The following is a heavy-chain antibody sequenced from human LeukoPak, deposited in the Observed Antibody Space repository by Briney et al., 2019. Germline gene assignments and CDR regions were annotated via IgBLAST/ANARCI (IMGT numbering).Heavy chain of an antibody. Sequence: GGSLRLSCAASGFTFSSYVMHWVRQAPGKGLEWVAIISYDGSNEYYADSVKGRFTISRDNSKNTLYLQMNSLRAADTAVYYCASQPARWYPFDYWGQGTLVTVSS. CDR3: ASQPARWYPFDY. CDR1: GFTFSSYV. V-gene: IGHV3-30*03. CDR2: ISYDGSNE. D-gene: IGHD4-23*01. J-gene: IGHJ4*02.